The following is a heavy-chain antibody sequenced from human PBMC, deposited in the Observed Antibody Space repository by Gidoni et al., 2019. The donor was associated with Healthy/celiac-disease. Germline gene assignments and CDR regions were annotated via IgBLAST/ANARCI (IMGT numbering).Heavy chain of an antibody. Sequence: QVQLQESGPGLVKPSQTLSLTCTVSGGSISSGGYYWSWIRQHPGKGLEWIGYIYYSGSTYYNPSIKGRVTLSVDTSKNQFSLKLSSVTAADTAVYYCAREPTGVCGGDCYSTAPFAFDIWGQGTMVTVSS. CDR3: AREPTGVCGGDCYSTAPFAFDI. CDR2: IYYSGST. V-gene: IGHV4-31*03. J-gene: IGHJ3*02. CDR1: GGSISSGGYY. D-gene: IGHD2-21*02.